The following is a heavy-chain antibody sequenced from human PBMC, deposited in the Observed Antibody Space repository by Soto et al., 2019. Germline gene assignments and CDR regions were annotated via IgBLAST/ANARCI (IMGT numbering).Heavy chain of an antibody. J-gene: IGHJ4*02. V-gene: IGHV4-39*01. D-gene: IGHD2-21*02. CDR2: IYYSGST. CDR1: GGSISSSSYY. CDR3: ARQVAYCGGDCSPLRDY. Sequence: QLQLQESGPGLVKPSETLSLTCTVSGGSISSSSYYWGWIRQPPGKGLEWIGSIYYSGSTYYNPSLKSRVTISVDTSKNQFSLKLSSVTAADTAVYYCARQVAYCGGDCSPLRDYWGQGTLVTVSS.